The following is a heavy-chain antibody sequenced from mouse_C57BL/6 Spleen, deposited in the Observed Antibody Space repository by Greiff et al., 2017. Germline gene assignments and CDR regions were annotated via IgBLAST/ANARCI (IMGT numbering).Heavy chain of an antibody. J-gene: IGHJ2*01. D-gene: IGHD2-4*01. CDR3: ARDDDYDGFDY. Sequence: QVHVKQPGAELVKPGASVKLSCKASGYTFTSYWMHWVKQRPGQGLEWIGMIHPNSGSTNYNEKFKSKATLTVDKSSSTAYMQLSSLTSEDSAVYYCARDDDYDGFDYGGQGTTLTVSS. CDR1: GYTFTSYW. V-gene: IGHV1-64*01. CDR2: IHPNSGST.